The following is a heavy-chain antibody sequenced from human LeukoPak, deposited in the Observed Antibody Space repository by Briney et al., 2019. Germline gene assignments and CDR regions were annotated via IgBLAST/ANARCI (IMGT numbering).Heavy chain of an antibody. CDR2: IIPIFGTA. Sequence: SVKVSCKASGGTFSSYAISWVRQAPGQGLEWMGGIIPIFGTANYAQKFQGRVTITADKSTSTAYMELSSLRSEDTAVYYCASSTRVRGVIVYYFDYWGQGTLVTVSS. CDR3: ASSTRVRGVIVYYFDY. J-gene: IGHJ4*02. V-gene: IGHV1-69*06. CDR1: GGTFSSYA. D-gene: IGHD3-10*01.